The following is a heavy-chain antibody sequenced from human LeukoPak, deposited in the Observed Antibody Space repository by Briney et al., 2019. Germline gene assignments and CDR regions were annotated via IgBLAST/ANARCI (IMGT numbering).Heavy chain of an antibody. CDR3: MAAGSSTPRAV. D-gene: IGHD2-2*01. J-gene: IGHJ6*04. V-gene: IGHV1-8*01. CDR2: VNPNSGNT. CDR1: GYTFTSYD. Sequence: ASVKVSCKASGYTFTSYDINWVRQATGQGLEWMGWVNPNSGNTGYAQKFQGRVTMTRNTSISTAYMELSSLRSEDTAVYYCMAAGSSTPRAVWGKGTTVTISS.